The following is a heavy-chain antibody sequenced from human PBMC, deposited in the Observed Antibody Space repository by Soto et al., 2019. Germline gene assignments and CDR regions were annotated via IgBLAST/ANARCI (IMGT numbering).Heavy chain of an antibody. V-gene: IGHV1-69*01. J-gene: IGHJ4*02. D-gene: IGHD3-22*01. Sequence: QVQLVQSGAEVKKPGSSVKVSCKASGDTFSSYAINWVRQAPGQGLEWMGGIIPMFGTANYAQKFKGRVTITAGESTSTIYMEVTSLRSEDTAVYYCARVGPAHSYDSSGYYSPLDYWGQGTLVTVSS. CDR2: IIPMFGTA. CDR3: ARVGPAHSYDSSGYYSPLDY. CDR1: GDTFSSYA.